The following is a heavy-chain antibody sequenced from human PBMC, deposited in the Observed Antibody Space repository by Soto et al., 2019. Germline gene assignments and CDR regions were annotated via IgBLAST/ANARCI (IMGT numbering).Heavy chain of an antibody. D-gene: IGHD3-22*01. CDR3: AALGYGSSGYYYSGYGMDV. V-gene: IGHV1-46*03. CDR2: INPSGGST. J-gene: IGHJ6*02. Sequence: GASVKVSCKASGYTFTSYYMHWVRQAPGQGLEWMGIINPSGGSTSYAQKFQGRVTMTRDTSTSTVYMELSSLRSEDTAVYYCAALGYGSSGYYYSGYGMDVWGQGTTVTVSS. CDR1: GYTFTSYY.